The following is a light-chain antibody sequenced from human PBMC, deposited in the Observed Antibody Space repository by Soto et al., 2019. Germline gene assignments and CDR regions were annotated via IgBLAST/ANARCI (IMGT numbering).Light chain of an antibody. V-gene: IGKV3-15*01. CDR3: QQYYQWPSYT. CDR2: GAS. J-gene: IGKJ2*01. Sequence: EMVMTQSPATLSVSPGERAALSCRASQSVSSNLAWYQQKPGQAPRLLIYGASTRATGIPARFNGSESGTDFTLTINTLQPEDFAVYYCQQYYQWPSYTFGQGTKVDIK. CDR1: QSVSSN.